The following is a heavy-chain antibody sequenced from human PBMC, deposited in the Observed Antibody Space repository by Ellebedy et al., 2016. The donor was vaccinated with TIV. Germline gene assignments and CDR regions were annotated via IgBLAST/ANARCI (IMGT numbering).Heavy chain of an antibody. CDR2: IYYTVTT. Sequence: SETLSLTCSVSGDSISSYYWSWIRQPPGKGLEWIGYIYYTVTTRYNPSLKIRVTISADTSKNQFSLKLSSVTAADTAVYYCARDRTDGYFVWGQGTLVTVSS. CDR3: ARDRTDGYFV. CDR1: GDSISSYY. V-gene: IGHV4-59*01. D-gene: IGHD5-18*01. J-gene: IGHJ4*02.